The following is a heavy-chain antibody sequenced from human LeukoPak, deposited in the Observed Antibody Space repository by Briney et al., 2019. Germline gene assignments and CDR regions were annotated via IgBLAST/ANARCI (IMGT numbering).Heavy chain of an antibody. J-gene: IGHJ6*02. CDR2: ISYDGSNK. Sequence: GRSLRLSCAASGFTFSSYGMHWVRQAPGKGLEWVAVISYDGSNKYYADSVKSRFTISRDNSKNTLYLQMNSLRAEDTAVYYCAKDRNHGSGWWNGMDVWGQGTTVTVSS. V-gene: IGHV3-30*18. D-gene: IGHD6-19*01. CDR3: AKDRNHGSGWWNGMDV. CDR1: GFTFSSYG.